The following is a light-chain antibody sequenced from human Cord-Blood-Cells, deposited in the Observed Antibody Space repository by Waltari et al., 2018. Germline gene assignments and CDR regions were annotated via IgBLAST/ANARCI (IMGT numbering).Light chain of an antibody. Sequence: EIVMTQSPATLSVSPGERATLSCRASQSVSSNLAWYQQKPGQAPRLHIYGASTRATGSPARFSGSGSGTEFTLTISSLQSEDFAVYYCQQYNNWPRTFGQGTKVEIK. V-gene: IGKV3-15*01. J-gene: IGKJ1*01. CDR2: GAS. CDR1: QSVSSN. CDR3: QQYNNWPRT.